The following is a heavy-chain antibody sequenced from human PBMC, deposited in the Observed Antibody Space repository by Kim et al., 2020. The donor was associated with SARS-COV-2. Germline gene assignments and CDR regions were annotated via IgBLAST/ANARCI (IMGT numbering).Heavy chain of an antibody. D-gene: IGHD3-9*01. CDR2: ISAYNGNT. CDR1: GYTFTSYG. J-gene: IGHJ6*02. V-gene: IGHV1-18*01. CDR3: ARWGEYYDILTGYPEDPLWYYYGMDV. Sequence: ASVKVSCKASGYTFTSYGISWVRQAPGQGLEWMGWISAYNGNTNYAQKLQGRVTMTTDTSTSTAYMELRSLRSDDTAVYYCARWGEYYDILTGYPEDPLWYYYGMDVWGQGTTVTVSS.